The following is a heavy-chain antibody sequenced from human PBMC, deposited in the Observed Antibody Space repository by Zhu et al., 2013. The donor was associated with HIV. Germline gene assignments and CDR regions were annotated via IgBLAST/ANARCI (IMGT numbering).Heavy chain of an antibody. V-gene: IGHV1-8*01. J-gene: IGHJ6*02. CDR2: MKPNSTNT. D-gene: IGHD6-13*01. Sequence: QVQLVQSGAEVKKPGASVKVSCKASGYTFTNYYINWVRQATGQGLEWMGWMKPNSTNTGSARKFQGRLTMTRSTSTSTAYMELNSLRSDDTAVYYCARGFAAAGTGYGLDVWGQGTTVTVSS. CDR1: GYTFTNYY. CDR3: ARGFAAAGTGYGLDV.